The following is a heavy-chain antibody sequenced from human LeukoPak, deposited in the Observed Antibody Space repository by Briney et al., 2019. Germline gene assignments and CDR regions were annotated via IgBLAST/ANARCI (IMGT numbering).Heavy chain of an antibody. CDR3: AREAVAGTSDAFDI. J-gene: IGHJ3*02. Sequence: SETLSLTCAVYGGSFSGFYWSWIRQPPGKGLEWIGEINHSGSTNYNPSLKSRVTISVDTSKNQFSLKLSSVTAADTAVYYCAREAVAGTSDAFDIWGQGTMVTVSS. D-gene: IGHD6-19*01. CDR2: INHSGST. V-gene: IGHV4-34*01. CDR1: GGSFSGFY.